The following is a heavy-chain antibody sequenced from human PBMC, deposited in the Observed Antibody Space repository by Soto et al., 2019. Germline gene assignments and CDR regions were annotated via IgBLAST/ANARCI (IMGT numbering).Heavy chain of an antibody. CDR2: ISSSGSTI. CDR3: ARAGDSYYYYFLDV. J-gene: IGHJ6*03. D-gene: IGHD2-21*02. Sequence: GGSLRLSCAASGFTFSDYYMSWIRQAPGKGLEWVSYISSSGSTIYYADSVKGRFTISRDNAKNSLYLQMNSLRAEDTAVYYCARAGDSYYYYFLDVWNKGTTVTVSS. CDR1: GFTFSDYY. V-gene: IGHV3-11*01.